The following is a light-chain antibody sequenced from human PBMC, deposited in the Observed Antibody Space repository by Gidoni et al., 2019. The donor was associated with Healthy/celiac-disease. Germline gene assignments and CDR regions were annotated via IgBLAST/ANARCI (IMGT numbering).Light chain of an antibody. V-gene: IGKV1-8*01. CDR3: QQYYSYPPT. CDR2: AAS. J-gene: IGKJ3*01. Sequence: AIRITQSPSSLSASTGDRVTITCRASQGISSYLAWYQQKPGKAPKLLIYAASTLQSGVPSRFSGSGSGTDFTLTISCLQPEDFATYYCQQYYSYPPTFGPGTKLDIK. CDR1: QGISSY.